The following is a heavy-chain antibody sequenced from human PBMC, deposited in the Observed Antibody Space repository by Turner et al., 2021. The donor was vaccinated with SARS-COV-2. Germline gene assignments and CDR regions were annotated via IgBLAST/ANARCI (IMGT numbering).Heavy chain of an antibody. CDR1: GFTFSSYS. V-gene: IGHV3-30-3*01. CDR3: AREMRFCTGGICYGAQIDY. J-gene: IGHJ4*02. Sequence: QVQLVESGGGVVQPGRALRLSCAASGFTFSSYSMHWVRKAPGKGLEWVAVISYDGSNNYYADSVKGRFTISRDNSKNTLYLQMNSLRAEDTAVYYCAREMRFCTGGICYGAQIDYWGQGTLVTVSS. CDR2: ISYDGSNN. D-gene: IGHD2-15*01.